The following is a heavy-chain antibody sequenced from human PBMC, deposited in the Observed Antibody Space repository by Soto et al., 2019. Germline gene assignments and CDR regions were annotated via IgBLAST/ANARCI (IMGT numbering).Heavy chain of an antibody. CDR1: GFTFSNYS. D-gene: IGHD1-1*01. V-gene: IGHV3-21*01. J-gene: IGHJ4*01. CDR2: ISISSNYI. Sequence: EVQLVESGGGLVKPGGSLRLSCAASGFTFSNYSMNWVRQAPGKGLEWVSSISISSNYIYYADSVKGRFTISRDNAKNSLYLQMNSLRAEDTAVYYCAKDGTATKRWVYSFDYWGQGTPVTVSS. CDR3: AKDGTATKRWVYSFDY.